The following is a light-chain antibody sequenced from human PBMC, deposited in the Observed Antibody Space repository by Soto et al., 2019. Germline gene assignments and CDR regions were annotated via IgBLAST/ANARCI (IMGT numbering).Light chain of an antibody. J-gene: IGKJ1*01. CDR1: QSLTSW. Sequence: DIQMTQSPSTLSASVGDRVTITCRASQSLTSWLAWYQQKPGKAPQLLIYDASSLESGVPSRFSGSESGTEFTLTITSLQPDDSATYYGQEYTDNSGTFGQGTKVEIK. V-gene: IGKV1-5*01. CDR3: QEYTDNSGT. CDR2: DAS.